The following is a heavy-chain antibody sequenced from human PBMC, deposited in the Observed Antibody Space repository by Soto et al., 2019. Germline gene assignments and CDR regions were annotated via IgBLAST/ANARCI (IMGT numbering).Heavy chain of an antibody. CDR1: GYTFTSYD. CDR2: MNPNSGNT. CDR3: ARGRRVVVPAAIPYYYYYMDV. Sequence: ASEKVSCKASGYTFTSYDINWVRQATGQGLEWMGWMNPNSGNTGYAQKFQGRVTMTRNTSISTAYMELSSLRSEDTAVYYCARGRRVVVPAAIPYYYYYMDVWGKGTTVTVSS. J-gene: IGHJ6*03. V-gene: IGHV1-8*01. D-gene: IGHD2-2*01.